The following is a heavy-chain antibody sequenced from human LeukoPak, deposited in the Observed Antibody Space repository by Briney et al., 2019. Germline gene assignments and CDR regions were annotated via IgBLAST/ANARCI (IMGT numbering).Heavy chain of an antibody. CDR2: ISSNGGST. J-gene: IGHJ4*02. CDR3: ARADYASSGYLDY. D-gene: IGHD3-22*01. V-gene: IGHV3-64*01. CDR1: GFTFSSYA. Sequence: GGSLRLSCAASGFTFSSYAMHWVRQAPGKGLEYVSAISSNGGSTYYANSVKGRFTISRDNSKNTLYLQMGSLRAEDMAVYYCARADYASSGYLDYWGQGTLVTVSS.